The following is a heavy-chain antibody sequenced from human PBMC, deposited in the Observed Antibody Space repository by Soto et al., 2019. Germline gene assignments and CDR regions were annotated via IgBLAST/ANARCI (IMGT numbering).Heavy chain of an antibody. J-gene: IGHJ4*02. D-gene: IGHD1-26*01. CDR1: GFTFSTYW. V-gene: IGHV4-34*01. CDR3: ARVGAYQAEPDDY. Sequence: GSLRLSCAVSGFTFSTYWMSWVRQAPGKGLEWIGEINHSGSTNYNPSLKSRVTISVDTSKNQFSLKLSSVTAADTAVYYCARVGAYQAEPDDYWGQGTLVTVSS. CDR2: INHSGST.